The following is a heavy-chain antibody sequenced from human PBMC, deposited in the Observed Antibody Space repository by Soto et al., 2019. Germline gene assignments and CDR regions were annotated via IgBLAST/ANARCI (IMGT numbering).Heavy chain of an antibody. CDR1: GFTLTSSA. V-gene: IGHV1-58*01. Sequence: SVKVSCKASGFTLTSSAVQWVRQARGQRLEWIGWIVVGSGNTNYAQKFQERVTITRDTSKNQFSLKLSSVTAEDTAVYYCARDYYRFNSGYGFSMDVWGQGTTVTVSS. CDR3: ARDYYRFNSGYGFSMDV. J-gene: IGHJ6*02. D-gene: IGHD5-12*01. CDR2: IVVGSGNT.